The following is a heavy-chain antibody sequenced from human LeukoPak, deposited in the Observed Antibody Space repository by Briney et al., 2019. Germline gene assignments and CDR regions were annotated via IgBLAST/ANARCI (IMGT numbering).Heavy chain of an antibody. V-gene: IGHV3-20*04. Sequence: GGSLRLSCAAPGFTFDDYGMSWVRRAPGKGLEWVSGINWNGDSTNYADSVKGRFTISRDNAKNSLYLQVNSLRAEDTALYYCARGFYYDSGATWRAFNIWGQGTMVAVFS. CDR3: ARGFYYDSGATWRAFNI. D-gene: IGHD3-22*01. CDR1: GFTFDDYG. J-gene: IGHJ3*02. CDR2: INWNGDST.